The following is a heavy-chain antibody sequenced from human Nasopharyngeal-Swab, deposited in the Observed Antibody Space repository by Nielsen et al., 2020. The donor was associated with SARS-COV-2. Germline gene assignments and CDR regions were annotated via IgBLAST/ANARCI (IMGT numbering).Heavy chain of an antibody. D-gene: IGHD2-15*01. CDR3: ARLYCSGGSCYSSGGDDY. J-gene: IGHJ4*02. Sequence: ASVKVSCKASGYTFTSYYMHWVRQAPGQGLEWMGIINPSGGSTSYAQKLQGRVTMTRDTSTSTVYMELSSLRSEDTAVYYCARLYCSGGSCYSSGGDDYWGQGTLVTVSS. CDR2: INPSGGST. V-gene: IGHV1-46*01. CDR1: GYTFTSYY.